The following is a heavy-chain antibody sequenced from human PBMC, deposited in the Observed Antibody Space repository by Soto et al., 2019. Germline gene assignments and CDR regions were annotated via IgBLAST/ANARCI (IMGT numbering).Heavy chain of an antibody. V-gene: IGHV4-61*01. CDR1: GGSVSSGSYY. Sequence: QVQLQESGPGLVKPSETLSLTCTVSGGSVSSGSYYWSWIRQPPGKGLEWIGYIYYSGSTNYNPSLKSRLPISVDTSKNQSSLKLSSVTAADTAVYYCARVRSGYSSSWGQGTLVTVSS. J-gene: IGHJ4*02. CDR3: ARVRSGYSSS. CDR2: IYYSGST. D-gene: IGHD6-13*01.